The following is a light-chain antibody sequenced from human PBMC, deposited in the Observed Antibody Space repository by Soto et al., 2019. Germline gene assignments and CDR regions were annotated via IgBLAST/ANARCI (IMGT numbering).Light chain of an antibody. Sequence: QSVLTQPASVSGSPGQSITISCTGTSSDVGSYNLVSWYQQHPGKAPKLMIYEGSKRPSGVSNRFSGSKSGNTASLTISGLQDEDEADYYCCSDAGSSTDVFGAGTKLTVL. J-gene: IGLJ1*01. V-gene: IGLV2-23*01. CDR1: SSDVGSYNL. CDR3: CSDAGSSTDV. CDR2: EGS.